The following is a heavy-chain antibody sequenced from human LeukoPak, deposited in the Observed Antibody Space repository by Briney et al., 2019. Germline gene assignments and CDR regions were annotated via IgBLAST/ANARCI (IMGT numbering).Heavy chain of an antibody. V-gene: IGHV3-7*01. Sequence: GGSLRLSCAASGFTFSSYWMSWVRQAPGKGLEWVANIKQDGSEKYYVDSVKGRFTISRDNAKNSLYLQMNSLGAEDTAVYYCASGGLWFGELFDYWGQGTLVTVSS. CDR2: IKQDGSEK. CDR3: ASGGLWFGELFDY. J-gene: IGHJ4*02. CDR1: GFTFSSYW. D-gene: IGHD3-10*01.